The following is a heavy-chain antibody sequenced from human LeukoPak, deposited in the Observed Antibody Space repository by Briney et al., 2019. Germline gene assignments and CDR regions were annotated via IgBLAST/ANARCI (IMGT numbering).Heavy chain of an antibody. V-gene: IGHV3-23*01. D-gene: IGHD5-18*01. CDR1: GFHFSTHG. J-gene: IGHJ4*02. CDR2: ISPPGDIT. Sequence: GGTLRLSCAASGFHFSTHGMNWVRQAPGKGLEWVSGISPPGDITYYADSVMGRFTISRDNSKNTLYLQMNSLRAEDTAVYYCAKRIQSAMAMGYWGQGTLVTVSS. CDR3: AKRIQSAMAMGY.